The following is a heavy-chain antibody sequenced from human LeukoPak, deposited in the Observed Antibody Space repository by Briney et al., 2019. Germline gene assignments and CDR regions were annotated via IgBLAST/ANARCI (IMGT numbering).Heavy chain of an antibody. V-gene: IGHV3-7*01. CDR2: INPDESVK. J-gene: IGHJ5*02. CDR3: ARVRCCEGSGLIYFDP. D-gene: IGHD6-19*01. Sequence: PGGSLRLSCAASGFTFSSYWMSWVRQAPGKGLEWVANINPDESVKNYVDSVKGRFTISRDNAKNSLYVQMDSLTVEDTAVYYCARVRCCEGSGLIYFDPRSQGTLVTVSS. CDR1: GFTFSSYW.